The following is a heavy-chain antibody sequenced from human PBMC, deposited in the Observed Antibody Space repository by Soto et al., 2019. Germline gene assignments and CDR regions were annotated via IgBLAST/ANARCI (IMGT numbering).Heavy chain of an antibody. V-gene: IGHV1-18*01. CDR2: ISAYNGNT. CDR3: AREGYYDSSGYFNWFDP. J-gene: IGHJ5*02. D-gene: IGHD3-22*01. Sequence: ASVKVSCKASGYIFTSYGISWVRQAPGQGLEWMGWISAYNGNTNYAQKLQGRVTMTTDTSTSTAYMELRSLRSDDTAVYYCAREGYYDSSGYFNWFDPWGQGTLVTVSS. CDR1: GYIFTSYG.